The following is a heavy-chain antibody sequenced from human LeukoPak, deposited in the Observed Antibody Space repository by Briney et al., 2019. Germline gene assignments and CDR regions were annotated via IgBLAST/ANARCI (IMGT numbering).Heavy chain of an antibody. CDR1: GGSISSYY. Sequence: SETLSLTCTVSGGSISSYYWSWIRQPPGKGLEWIGYIYYSGSTNYNPSLKSRVTISVDTSKNQFSLKLSSVTAADTAVCYCASFGRGYSYVIPLWGQGTLVTVSS. J-gene: IGHJ4*02. D-gene: IGHD5-18*01. V-gene: IGHV4-59*01. CDR2: IYYSGST. CDR3: ASFGRGYSYVIPL.